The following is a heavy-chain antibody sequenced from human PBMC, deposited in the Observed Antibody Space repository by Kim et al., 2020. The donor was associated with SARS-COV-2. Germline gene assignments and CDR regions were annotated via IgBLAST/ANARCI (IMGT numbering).Heavy chain of an antibody. J-gene: IGHJ5*02. CDR3: ARRGLYAGYFDP. D-gene: IGHD5-18*01. Sequence: GESLKISCKASGYTFTNYWIGWVRQLPGKGLELMAIIFPGDSDTRYSPSFQGQVTISADRSINTAYLQLSSPKASDTAIYYCARRGLYAGYFDPWGQGTL. V-gene: IGHV5-51*01. CDR2: IFPGDSDT. CDR1: GYTFTNYW.